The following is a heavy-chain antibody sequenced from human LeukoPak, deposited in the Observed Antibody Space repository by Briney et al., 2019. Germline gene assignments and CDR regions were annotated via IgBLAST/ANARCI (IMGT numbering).Heavy chain of an antibody. Sequence: QPGGSLRLSCAASGFTVSSNYMSWVRQAPGKGLEWVSVIYSGGSTYYADSVKGRFTISRDNSKNTLYLQMNSLRAEDTAVYYCAKRRGLELLYYYMDVWGKGTTVTVSS. CDR2: IYSGGST. D-gene: IGHD1-7*01. CDR1: GFTVSSNY. CDR3: AKRRGLELLYYYMDV. V-gene: IGHV3-53*01. J-gene: IGHJ6*03.